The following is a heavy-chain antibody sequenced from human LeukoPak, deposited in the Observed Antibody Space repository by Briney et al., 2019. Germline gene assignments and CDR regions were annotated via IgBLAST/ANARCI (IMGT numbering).Heavy chain of an antibody. CDR1: GDSLNTNTW. J-gene: IGHJ5*02. Sequence: PSETLSLTCAVSGDSLNTNTWWSWVRQPPGKGLEWTGEIFHSGSTNYHPSLESRLTISMDKSKNSFSLRLTSVTAADTAVYYCAREGDSSSVGWFDPWGQGTLVTVSS. CDR3: AREGDSSSVGWFDP. D-gene: IGHD6-13*01. CDR2: IFHSGST. V-gene: IGHV4-4*02.